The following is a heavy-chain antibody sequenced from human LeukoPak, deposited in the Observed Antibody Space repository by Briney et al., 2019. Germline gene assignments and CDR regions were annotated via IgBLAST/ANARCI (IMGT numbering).Heavy chain of an antibody. D-gene: IGHD5-18*01. V-gene: IGHV4-39*01. CDR2: IYYSGST. J-gene: IGHJ4*01. Sequence: SETLSLTCTVSGASISSSSYYWGWIRQPPGKGLEWIGSIYYSGSTYYNPSLKSRVTISVDTSKNQFSLKLSSVTAADTAVYYCARHNALRGYSYGEADYWGHGTLVTVSS. CDR3: ARHNALRGYSYGEADY. CDR1: GASISSSSYY.